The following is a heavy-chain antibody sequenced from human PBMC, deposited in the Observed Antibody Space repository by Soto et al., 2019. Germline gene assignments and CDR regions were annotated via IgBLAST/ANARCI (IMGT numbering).Heavy chain of an antibody. J-gene: IGHJ4*02. CDR1: GGSISSYY. CDR2: VYTSGST. D-gene: IGHD5-18*01. Sequence: SETLSLTCTVSGGSISSYYWSWIRQPAGKGLEWIGRVYTSGSTDYNPSLKSRVTMSVDTSKNQFSLKLSSVTAADTAVYYCARGSAGGYKAPQHFDYWGQGTLVTVSS. V-gene: IGHV4-4*07. CDR3: ARGSAGGYKAPQHFDY.